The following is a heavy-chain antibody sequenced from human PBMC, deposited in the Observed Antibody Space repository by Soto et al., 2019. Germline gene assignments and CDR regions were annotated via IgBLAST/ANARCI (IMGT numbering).Heavy chain of an antibody. CDR1: GGSISRGGFY. CDR2: IYYSGST. J-gene: IGHJ5*02. CDR3: ARGPAGDSEGHNWFDP. Sequence: PSETLSLTCTLSGGSISRGGFYWSWLRQHPGKGLEWIGYIYYSGSTYYNPSFKSRVTISVDTSKNQFSLKLSSVTAADTAVYYCARGPAGDSEGHNWFDPWGQGTLVTVSS. V-gene: IGHV4-31*03. D-gene: IGHD3-3*01.